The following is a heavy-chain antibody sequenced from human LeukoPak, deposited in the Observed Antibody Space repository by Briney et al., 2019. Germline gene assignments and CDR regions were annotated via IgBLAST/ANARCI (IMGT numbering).Heavy chain of an antibody. CDR1: GFSFSSNS. CDR2: ISGSGGTT. D-gene: IGHD1-26*01. V-gene: IGHV3-23*01. Sequence: AGGSLRLSCAASGFSFSSNSMNWVRQAPGKGLEWVSTISGSGGTTYYADSVKGRFTISRDNSKNTLYLQMNSLRAEDTAVYYCAKAGPYSGSYPGSDYWGKGTLVTVSS. CDR3: AKAGPYSGSYPGSDY. J-gene: IGHJ4*02.